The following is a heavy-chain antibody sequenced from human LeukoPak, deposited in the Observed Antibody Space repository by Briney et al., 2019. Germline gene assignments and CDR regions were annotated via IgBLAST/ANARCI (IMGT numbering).Heavy chain of an antibody. Sequence: GGSLRLSCAASGFTFSSYSMNWVRQAPGKGLEWVSSISSSSSYIYYADSVKGRFTISRDNAKNSLYLQMNSLRAEDTAVYYCARDEVGGLSYDFWSGYRNYGMDVWGQGTTVTVSS. CDR1: GFTFSSYS. CDR2: ISSSSSYI. J-gene: IGHJ6*02. V-gene: IGHV3-21*01. D-gene: IGHD3-3*01. CDR3: ARDEVGGLSYDFWSGYRNYGMDV.